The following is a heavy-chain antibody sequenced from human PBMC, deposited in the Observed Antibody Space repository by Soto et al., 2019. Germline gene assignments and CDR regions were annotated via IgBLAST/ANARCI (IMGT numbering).Heavy chain of an antibody. D-gene: IGHD6-13*01. J-gene: IGHJ6*02. CDR3: ARSRVFGPKGMDV. CDR2: MYYSGNA. Sequence: SETLSLTCNISGGSISTFYWNWIRQTPGRGLEWIGYMYYSGNANYNPSLRSRVTMSVDTSKDQFSLKLSSVTAADTAVYFCARSRVFGPKGMDVWGQGTTVTVSS. V-gene: IGHV4-59*01. CDR1: GGSISTFY.